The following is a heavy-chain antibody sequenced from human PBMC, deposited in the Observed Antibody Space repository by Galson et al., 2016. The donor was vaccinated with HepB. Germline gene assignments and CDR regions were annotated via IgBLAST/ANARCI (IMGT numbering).Heavy chain of an antibody. J-gene: IGHJ6*02. V-gene: IGHV4-61*08. Sequence: ETLSLTCTVSGGSISSGGYYWSWIRQHPGRGLEWIGHVFYSGSTDYNPSLESRVTISVDTSKSQFSLKVSSVTAADTAVYYCARAVWLPLSGMDVWGQGTTVTVSS. CDR1: GGSISSGGYY. CDR2: VFYSGST. D-gene: IGHD3-10*01. CDR3: ARAVWLPLSGMDV.